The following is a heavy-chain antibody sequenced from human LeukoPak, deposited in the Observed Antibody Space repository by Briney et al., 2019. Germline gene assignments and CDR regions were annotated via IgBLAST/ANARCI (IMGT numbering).Heavy chain of an antibody. CDR3: AKAKWELRGAFNI. Sequence: PGGSLRLSCTASGFTFGDYLLSWVRQAPGKGLEWVSLIRMKAYGGTTEYAASVKGRFTISRDNSKNTLYLQMNSLRAEDTAIYYCAKAKWELRGAFNIWGQGTMVTVSS. J-gene: IGHJ3*02. CDR1: GFTFGDYL. V-gene: IGHV3-49*04. CDR2: IRMKAYGGTT. D-gene: IGHD1-26*01.